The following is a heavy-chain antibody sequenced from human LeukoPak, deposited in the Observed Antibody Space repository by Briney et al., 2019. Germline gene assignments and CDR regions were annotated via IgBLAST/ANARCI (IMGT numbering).Heavy chain of an antibody. D-gene: IGHD3-22*01. J-gene: IGHJ4*02. Sequence: GGSLRLSCAASGFTFSSYAMSWVRQAPGKGLEWVSAISGSGGSTYYADSVKGRFTISRDNSKSTMYLQMNSLRAEDTAVYYCAKVGSSSFYDSSGYYNYWGQRTLVTVSS. CDR2: ISGSGGST. V-gene: IGHV3-23*01. CDR1: GFTFSSYA. CDR3: AKVGSSSFYDSSGYYNY.